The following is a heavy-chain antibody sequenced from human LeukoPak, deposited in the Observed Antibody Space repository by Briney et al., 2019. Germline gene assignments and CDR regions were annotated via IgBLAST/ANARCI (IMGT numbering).Heavy chain of an antibody. CDR3: ARDGYSGNDGL. CDR2: INHSGST. J-gene: IGHJ4*02. V-gene: IGHV4-34*01. CDR1: GGSFSGYY. D-gene: IGHD5-12*01. Sequence: SETLSLTCAVYGGSFSGYYWSWIRQPPGKGLEWIGEINHSGSTNYNPSLKSRVTISVDTSKNQFSLKLSSVTAADTAVYYCARDGYSGNDGLWGQGTLVTVSS.